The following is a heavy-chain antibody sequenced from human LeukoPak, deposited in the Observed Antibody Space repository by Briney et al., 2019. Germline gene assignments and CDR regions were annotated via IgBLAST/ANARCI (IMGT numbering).Heavy chain of an antibody. V-gene: IGHV3-21*01. CDR2: ISSSSSYI. D-gene: IGHD2-2*01. CDR3: ARVPTPMRRYYCSSTSCELDY. Sequence: PGGSLRLSCAASGFTFSSYSMNWVRQAPGKGLEWVSSISSSSSYIYYADSVKGRFTISRDNAKNSLYLQMNSLRAGDTAVYYCARVPTPMRRYYCSSTSCELDYWGQGTLVTVSS. CDR1: GFTFSSYS. J-gene: IGHJ4*02.